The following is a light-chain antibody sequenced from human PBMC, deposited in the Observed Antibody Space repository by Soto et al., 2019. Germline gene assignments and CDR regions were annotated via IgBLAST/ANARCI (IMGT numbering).Light chain of an antibody. CDR3: QQYNSYSRT. V-gene: IGKV1-5*03. CDR2: KAS. J-gene: IGKJ1*01. CDR1: QGISSW. Sequence: DIQMTQSPSTLSASVGDRVTITCRASQGISSWLAWYQQKPGKAPKLLICKASSLESGVPSRFSGSGSGTEFTLTISSLQPDDFATYYCQQYNSYSRTFGQGTKVEIK.